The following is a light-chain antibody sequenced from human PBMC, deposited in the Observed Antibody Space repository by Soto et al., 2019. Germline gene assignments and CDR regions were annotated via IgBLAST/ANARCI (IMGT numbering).Light chain of an antibody. V-gene: IGKV3-11*01. CDR2: GAS. J-gene: IGKJ1*01. Sequence: EIVLTQSPATLSLSPGERATLSCRASQSVSSNLAWYQQKPGQAPRLLIYGASNRATGIPTRFSGSGSGTDFTLSISSLEPEDFAVYYCQQRSDWWTFGQGTKVEIK. CDR3: QQRSDWWT. CDR1: QSVSSN.